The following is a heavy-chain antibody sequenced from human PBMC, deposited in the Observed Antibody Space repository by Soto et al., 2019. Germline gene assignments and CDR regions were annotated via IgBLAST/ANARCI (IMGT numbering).Heavy chain of an antibody. J-gene: IGHJ4*02. D-gene: IGHD3-3*01. CDR2: INPSGGST. V-gene: IGHV1-46*01. CDR1: GYTFTSYY. CDR3: ASAFAREITILGVVMPNDD. Sequence: VKVSCKASGYTFTSYYMHWVRQAPGQGLEWMGIINPSGGSTSYAQKFQGRVTMTRDTSTSTVYMELSSLRSEDTAVYYCASAFAREITILGVVMPNDDWGQGTLVTVSS.